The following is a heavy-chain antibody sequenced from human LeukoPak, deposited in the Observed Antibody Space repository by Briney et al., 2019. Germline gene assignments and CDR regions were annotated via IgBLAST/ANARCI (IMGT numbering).Heavy chain of an antibody. J-gene: IGHJ4*02. CDR1: GGTFSSYA. V-gene: IGHV1-69*06. CDR3: ARLSYDSSGYYFWNSDY. CDR2: IIPIFGTA. D-gene: IGHD3-22*01. Sequence: ASVKVSCKASGGTFSSYAISWVRQAPGQGLEWMGGIIPIFGTANYAQKFQGRVTISADKSTSTAYMELSSLRSEDTAVYYCARLSYDSSGYYFWNSDYWGQGTLVTVSS.